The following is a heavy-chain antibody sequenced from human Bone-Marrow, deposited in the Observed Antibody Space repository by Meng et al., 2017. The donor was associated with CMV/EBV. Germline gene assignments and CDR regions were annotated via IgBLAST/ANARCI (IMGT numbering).Heavy chain of an antibody. V-gene: IGHV1-69*12. CDR3: ASPIAVAGYYFDY. Sequence: QLLRVSSGAEVKQPGSAVKCSCKASGGTSRSYAISWVRQAPGQGLEWMGGIIPIFGTANYAQKFQGRVTITADESTSTAYMELSSLRSEDTAVYYCASPIAVAGYYFDYWGQGTLVTVSS. D-gene: IGHD6-19*01. CDR2: IIPIFGTA. CDR1: GGTSRSYA. J-gene: IGHJ4*02.